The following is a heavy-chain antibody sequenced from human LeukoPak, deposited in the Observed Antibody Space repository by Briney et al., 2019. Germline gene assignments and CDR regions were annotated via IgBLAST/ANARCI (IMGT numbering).Heavy chain of an antibody. D-gene: IGHD1-1*01. CDR1: GFTFSSYG. J-gene: IGHJ4*02. CDR2: IRYDGSNK. Sequence: PGGSLRLSCAASGFTFSSYGMHWVRQAPGKGLEWVAFIRYDGSNKYYADSVKGRFTISRDNSKNTLYLQMNSLRAEDTAVYYCAKNLGTPGWGLDYWGQGTLVTVSS. V-gene: IGHV3-30*02. CDR3: AKNLGTPGWGLDY.